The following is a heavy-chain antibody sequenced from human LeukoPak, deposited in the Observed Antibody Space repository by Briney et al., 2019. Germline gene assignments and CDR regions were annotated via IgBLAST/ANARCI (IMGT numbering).Heavy chain of an antibody. D-gene: IGHD4-17*01. V-gene: IGHV3-23*01. CDR3: ARDPNGDYIGAFDM. CDR1: GFKFRNYA. J-gene: IGHJ3*02. Sequence: GGSLRLSCAASGFKFRNYAMHWVRQAPGKGLEWVSAIRGSGGGTFYADSVKGRFTISRDNSKNTLYLQMNGLRAEDTAVYYCARDPNGDYIGAFDMWGRGTLVTVSS. CDR2: IRGSGGGT.